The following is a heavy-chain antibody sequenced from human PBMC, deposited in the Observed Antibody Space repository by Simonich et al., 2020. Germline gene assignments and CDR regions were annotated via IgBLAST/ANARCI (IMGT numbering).Heavy chain of an antibody. CDR2: IKQDGSEK. J-gene: IGHJ6*03. Sequence: EVQLVESGGGLVQPGGSLRLSCAASGFTFSSYWMSWVRQGPGKGREWVANIKQDGSEKYYVDSVKGRFTIARDNAKNALYLQMNSLRAEDTAVYYCARDGLGTAYYYYMDVWGKGTTVTVSS. V-gene: IGHV3-7*01. CDR1: GFTFSSYW. D-gene: IGHD7-27*01. CDR3: ARDGLGTAYYYYMDV.